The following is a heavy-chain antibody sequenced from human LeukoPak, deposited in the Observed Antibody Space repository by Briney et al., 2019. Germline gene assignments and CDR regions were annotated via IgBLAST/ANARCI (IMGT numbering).Heavy chain of an antibody. Sequence: SVKVSCKASGGTFSSYAISWVRQAPGQGLEWMGRIIPIFGTANFAQKFQGRVTITTDESTSTAYMELSSLRSEDTAVYYCARDQYDSSGYYYYWGQGTLVTVSS. CDR3: ARDQYDSSGYYYY. J-gene: IGHJ4*02. V-gene: IGHV1-69*05. CDR1: GGTFSSYA. CDR2: IIPIFGTA. D-gene: IGHD3-22*01.